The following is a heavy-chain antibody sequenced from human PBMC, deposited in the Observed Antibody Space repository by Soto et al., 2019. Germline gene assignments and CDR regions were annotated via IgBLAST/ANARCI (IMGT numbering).Heavy chain of an antibody. CDR1: GFTVSSNY. V-gene: IGHV3-53*01. CDR3: AKRAYYDILTGYYKGYYFDY. D-gene: IGHD3-9*01. J-gene: IGHJ4*02. CDR2: IYSGGST. Sequence: PGGSLRLSCAASGFTVSSNYMSWVRQAPGKGLEWVSVIYSGGSTYYADSVKGRFTISRDNSKNTLYLQMNSLRAEDTAVYYCAKRAYYDILTGYYKGYYFDYWGQGTLVTVSS.